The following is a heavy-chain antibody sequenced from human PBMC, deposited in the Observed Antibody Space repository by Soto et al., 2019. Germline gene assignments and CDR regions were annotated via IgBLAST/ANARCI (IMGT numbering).Heavy chain of an antibody. Sequence: GASVKVSCKASGYTFTTYAIHWVRQAPGQRPEWMGWINTGKGNTRYSQKFQGRVTFARDTLATTVYLELSSLKSEDTAVYYCAKCTYSSGWYEVVWGQGTLVTVSS. J-gene: IGHJ4*02. D-gene: IGHD6-19*01. CDR2: INTGKGNT. CDR3: AKCTYSSGWYEVV. CDR1: GYTFTTYA. V-gene: IGHV1-3*04.